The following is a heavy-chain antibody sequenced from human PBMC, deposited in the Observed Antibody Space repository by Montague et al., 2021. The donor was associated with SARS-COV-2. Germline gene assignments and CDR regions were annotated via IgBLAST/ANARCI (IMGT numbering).Heavy chain of an antibody. J-gene: IGHJ4*02. CDR3: ARFLIGYVDK. Sequence: SETLSLTCSVSGGSISSTSFFWAWIRQPPGKGLEWVGSMYSSGTTYYNPSLKSRVTISVDTSKSQFSLRLTSVTAADTAVYFCARFLIGYVDKWGQGSLVTVSS. D-gene: IGHD3-9*01. V-gene: IGHV4-39*07. CDR1: GGSISSTSFF. CDR2: MYSSGTT.